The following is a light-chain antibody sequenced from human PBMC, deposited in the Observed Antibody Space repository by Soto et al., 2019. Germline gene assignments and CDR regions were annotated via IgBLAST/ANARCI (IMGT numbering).Light chain of an antibody. V-gene: IGKV1-33*01. CDR3: QQYDSPPLT. CDR1: QDISNY. Sequence: DIQMTQSPSSLSASVGDRVTISCQASQDISNYVNGYQQKPGKAPKLLMYDASNLERGVPSRFSGSGSGTNFTFTISSLQSEDIATYYCQQYDSPPLTFDQGTKLEIK. J-gene: IGKJ2*01. CDR2: DAS.